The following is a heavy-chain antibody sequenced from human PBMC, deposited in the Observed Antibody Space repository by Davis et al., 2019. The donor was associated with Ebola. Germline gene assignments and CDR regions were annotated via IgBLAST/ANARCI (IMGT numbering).Heavy chain of an antibody. CDR3: AKADGDYYYYYGMDV. CDR1: GFTFSTYS. J-gene: IGHJ6*02. CDR2: ISGSGGST. Sequence: GALRLSCAASGFTFSTYSMNWVRQAPGKGLEWVSTISGSGGSTYYADSVKGRFAISRDNSKNTLYLQMNSLRAEDTAVYYCAKADGDYYYYYGMDVWGQGTTVTVSS. V-gene: IGHV3-23*01. D-gene: IGHD4-17*01.